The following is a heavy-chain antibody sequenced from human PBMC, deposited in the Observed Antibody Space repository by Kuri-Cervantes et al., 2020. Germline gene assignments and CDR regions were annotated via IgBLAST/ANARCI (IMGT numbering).Heavy chain of an antibody. CDR2: VSWNGSRT. J-gene: IGHJ4*02. Sequence: GESLKISCAASGFTFSNSDMNWVRQAPGKGLEWVSGVSWNGSRTHYADSVKGRFTISRDNSKTTLYLQMNSLRAEDTAVYYCAKVAARGLYYFDYWGQGTLVTVSS. CDR3: AKVAARGLYYFDY. V-gene: IGHV3-19*01. D-gene: IGHD6-6*01. CDR1: GFTFSNSD.